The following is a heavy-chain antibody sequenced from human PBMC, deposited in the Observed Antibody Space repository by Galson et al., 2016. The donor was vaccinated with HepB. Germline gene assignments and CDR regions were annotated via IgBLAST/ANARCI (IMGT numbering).Heavy chain of an antibody. J-gene: IGHJ6*03. Sequence: SLRLSCAASGFTFSSYAMTWVRQAPGKGLEWVSSISGSGGSTHYADSVKGRFTISRDNAKDMVYIQMNSLRAEDTGVYYCARSRLKSGAAGYGRDYYLDVWGKVTTVTVSS. D-gene: IGHD2-15*01. CDR1: GFTFSSYA. CDR2: ISGSGGST. V-gene: IGHV3-23*01. CDR3: ARSRLKSGAAGYGRDYYLDV.